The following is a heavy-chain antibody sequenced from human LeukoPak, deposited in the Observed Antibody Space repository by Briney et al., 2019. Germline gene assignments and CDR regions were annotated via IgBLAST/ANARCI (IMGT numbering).Heavy chain of an antibody. D-gene: IGHD6-19*01. CDR1: GFTFSNYA. J-gene: IGHJ4*02. CDR3: AKARYTAGWYTFDY. CDR2: IRGSDSST. Sequence: GGSLRLSCAASGFTFSNYAMSWVRHTPGKGLEWVSIIRGSDSSTYYADPVKGRFTTSRDNPKNTLYLEMNNLRAEDTALYYCAKARYTAGWYTFDYWGQGTQVTVSS. V-gene: IGHV3-23*01.